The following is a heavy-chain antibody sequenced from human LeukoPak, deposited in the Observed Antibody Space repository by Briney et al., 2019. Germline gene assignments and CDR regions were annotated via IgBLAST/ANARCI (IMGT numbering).Heavy chain of an antibody. Sequence: PSETLSLTCTVSGGSISSYYWSWIRQPPGKGLEWVGFIFYSGSTNYNPSLKSRVTMSVDTSKNQFSLKLSSVTAADTAVYYCARNRYSSSWFDYWGQGTLVTVSS. D-gene: IGHD6-13*01. J-gene: IGHJ4*02. CDR2: IFYSGST. CDR3: ARNRYSSSWFDY. V-gene: IGHV4-59*12. CDR1: GGSISSYY.